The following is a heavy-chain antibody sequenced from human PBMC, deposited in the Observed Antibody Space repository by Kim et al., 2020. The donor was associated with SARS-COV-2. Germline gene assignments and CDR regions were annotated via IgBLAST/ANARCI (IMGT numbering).Heavy chain of an antibody. J-gene: IGHJ3*02. Sequence: PSLKSRVAIQVDTSKNHFSLNLTSVTAADTAKYFCARFQHGSGSYLDPFDIWGQGTLVTVSS. D-gene: IGHD3-10*01. CDR3: ARFQHGSGSYLDPFDI. V-gene: IGHV4-59*01.